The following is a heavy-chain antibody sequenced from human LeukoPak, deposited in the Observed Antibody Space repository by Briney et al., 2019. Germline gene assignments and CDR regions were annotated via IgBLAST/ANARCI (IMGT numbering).Heavy chain of an antibody. V-gene: IGHV1-2*02. CDR2: LNPNSGGT. Sequence: GASVKVSCEASGYTFTGYYMHWVRQAPGQGLEWVGWLNPNSGGTNYAQKFQGRDTMTRDTSISTAYMELSRLRSDDTAVYYCARIERLGALWGIDYWGQGTLVTVSS. CDR1: GYTFTGYY. CDR3: ARIERLGALWGIDY. D-gene: IGHD3-16*01. J-gene: IGHJ4*02.